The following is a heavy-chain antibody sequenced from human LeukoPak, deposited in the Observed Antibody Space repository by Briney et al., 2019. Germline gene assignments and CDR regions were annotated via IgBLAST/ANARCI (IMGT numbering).Heavy chain of an antibody. CDR3: ARPNSGWNDAFDI. V-gene: IGHV4-59*08. CDR1: GGSISTYY. CDR2: IYYSGST. Sequence: SETPALTCTLSGGSISTYYWTWIRQPPGKGLEWIGYIYYSGSTNYNPSLKSRVTISVDTSKNQFSLKLISVTAADTAVYYCARPNSGWNDAFDIWGQPRKEAVSS. D-gene: IGHD3-22*01. J-gene: IGHJ3*02.